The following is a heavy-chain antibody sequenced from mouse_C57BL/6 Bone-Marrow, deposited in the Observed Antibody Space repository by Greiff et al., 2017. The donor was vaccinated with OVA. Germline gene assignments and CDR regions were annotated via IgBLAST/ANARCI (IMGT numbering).Heavy chain of an antibody. D-gene: IGHD2-3*01. CDR3: ARHEDGYYASYFDY. J-gene: IGHJ2*01. Sequence: QVQLQQSGPELVKPGASVKISCKASGYAFSSSSMNWVKQRPGKGLEWIGRIYPGDGDTNYNGKFKGKATLTADKSSSTAYMQLSSLTSEDSAVYFCARHEDGYYASYFDYWGQGTTLTVSS. CDR1: GYAFSSSS. CDR2: IYPGDGDT. V-gene: IGHV1-82*01.